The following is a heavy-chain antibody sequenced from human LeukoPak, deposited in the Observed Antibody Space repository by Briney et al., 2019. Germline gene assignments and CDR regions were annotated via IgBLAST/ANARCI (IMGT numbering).Heavy chain of an antibody. J-gene: IGHJ4*02. CDR3: AKSVVVITFRFDD. CDR1: GFTFSGFW. V-gene: IGHV3-7*03. Sequence: GGSLRLSCAVSGFTFSGFWMSWSRQAPGKGLEWVASINSDGSEGYYADVVKGRFTISRDNSKNMVYLQMNNLRADDTAVYYCAKSVVVITFRFDDWGQGALVTVSS. D-gene: IGHD2-15*01. CDR2: INSDGSEG.